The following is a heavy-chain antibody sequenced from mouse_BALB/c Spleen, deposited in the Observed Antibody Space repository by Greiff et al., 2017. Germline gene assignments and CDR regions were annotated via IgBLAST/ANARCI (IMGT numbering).Heavy chain of an antibody. V-gene: IGHV5-9-4*01. Sequence: EVMLVESGGGLVKPGGSLKLSCAASGFTFSSYAMSWVRQSPEKRLEWVAEISSGGSYTYYPDTVTGRFTISRDNAKNTLYLEMSSLRSEDTAMYYCARKGDYYGLFDYWDQGTTLTVSS. CDR2: ISSGGSYT. D-gene: IGHD1-2*01. J-gene: IGHJ2*01. CDR3: ARKGDYYGLFDY. CDR1: GFTFSSYA.